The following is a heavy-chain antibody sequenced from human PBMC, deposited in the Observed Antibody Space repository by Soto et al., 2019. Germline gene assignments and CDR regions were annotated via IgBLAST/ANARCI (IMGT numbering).Heavy chain of an antibody. J-gene: IGHJ4*02. CDR3: ARESLGAKGADH. CDR1: GDTFNSYV. Sequence: QAQLVQSGAEVQRPGSSVKVSCESSGDTFNSYVISWVRQAPGQGLEWMGGIIPIIGVTHYAQKFQGRVTISALSSTGTAYMELTNLGFEDTALYYCARESLGAKGADHWGQGTLVTVSS. D-gene: IGHD3-16*01. CDR2: IIPIIGVT. V-gene: IGHV1-69*17.